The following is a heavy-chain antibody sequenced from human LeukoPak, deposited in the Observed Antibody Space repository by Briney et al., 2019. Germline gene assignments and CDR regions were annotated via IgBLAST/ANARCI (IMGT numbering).Heavy chain of an antibody. Sequence: ESGPTLVNPTQTLTLTCTFSGFSLSTSGVGVGWIREPPVKALEWLALIYWNDDKRYSPSLKSRLTITKDTSKNQVVLTMTNMDPVDTATYYCAHSPRIAARHGDYYYYGMDVWGQGTTVTVSS. CDR2: IYWNDDK. CDR3: AHSPRIAARHGDYYYYGMDV. V-gene: IGHV2-5*01. D-gene: IGHD6-6*01. CDR1: GFSLSTSGVG. J-gene: IGHJ6*02.